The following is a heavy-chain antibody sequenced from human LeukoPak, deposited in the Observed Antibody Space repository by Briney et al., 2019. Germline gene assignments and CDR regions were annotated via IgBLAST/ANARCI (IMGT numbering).Heavy chain of an antibody. D-gene: IGHD3-10*01. CDR3: ARGFGKKAYYVSGSYYPGRRIFTY. Sequence: SETLSLTCAVYGGSFSGYYWSWIRQPPGKGLEWIGEINRSGSTNYNPSLKSRVTISVDTSKNQFSLKLSSVTAADTAVYYCARGFGKKAYYVSGSYYPGRRIFTYGGQGTRVTAPS. J-gene: IGHJ4*02. CDR1: GGSFSGYY. V-gene: IGHV4-34*01. CDR2: INRSGST.